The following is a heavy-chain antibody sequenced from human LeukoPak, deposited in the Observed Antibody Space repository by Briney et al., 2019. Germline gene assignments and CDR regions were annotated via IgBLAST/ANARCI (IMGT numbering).Heavy chain of an antibody. Sequence: GASVKVSCKASGYTFTGYYMHWVRQAPGQGLEWMGWINPNSGGTNYAQKFQGRVTMTRDTSISTAYMELSRLRSDDTAVYYCARDHRTLGYSYGRTGPYNWFDPWGQGTLVTVSS. CDR3: ARDHRTLGYSYGRTGPYNWFDP. J-gene: IGHJ5*02. CDR2: INPNSGGT. CDR1: GYTFTGYY. V-gene: IGHV1-2*02. D-gene: IGHD5-18*01.